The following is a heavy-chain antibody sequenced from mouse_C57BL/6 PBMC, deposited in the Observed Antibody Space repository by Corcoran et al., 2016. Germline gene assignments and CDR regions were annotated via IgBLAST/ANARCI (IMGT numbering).Heavy chain of an antibody. CDR3: ARDDGDYAMDY. J-gene: IGHJ4*01. D-gene: IGHD2-12*01. V-gene: IGHV9-3*01. CDR2: INTYSGVP. Sequence: QIQLVQSGPELKKPGETVKISCKASGYTFTTYGMSWVKQAPGKGLKWMGWINTYSGVPTYADDFKGRFAFSLETSASTAYLQINNLKHEDTATYFCARDDGDYAMDYWGQGTSVTVSS. CDR1: GYTFTTYG.